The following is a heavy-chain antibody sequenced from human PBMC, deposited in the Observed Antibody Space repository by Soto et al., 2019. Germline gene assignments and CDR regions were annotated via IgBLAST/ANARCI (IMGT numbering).Heavy chain of an antibody. V-gene: IGHV4-34*01. CDR1: GGSFSGYY. CDR3: ARNSNYRLYYFDY. D-gene: IGHD4-4*01. J-gene: IGHJ4*02. CDR2: INHSGST. Sequence: SETLSLTCAVYGGSFSGYYWSWIRQPPGKRLEWIGEINHSGSTNYNPSLKSRVTISVDTSKNQFSLKLSSVTAADTAVYYCARNSNYRLYYFDYWGQGTLVTVSS.